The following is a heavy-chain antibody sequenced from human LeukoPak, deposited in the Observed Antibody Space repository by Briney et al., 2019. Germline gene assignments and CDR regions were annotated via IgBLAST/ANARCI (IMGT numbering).Heavy chain of an antibody. J-gene: IGHJ4*02. CDR2: IKEDGRET. Sequence: GGSLRLSCAASGFTFSSYWMSWVRQAPGKGPEWVANIKEDGRETYYLDSVKGRFTISRDNAKNSLDLQMNSLRVEDTAIYYCARGQNVRPSAFFDSWGQGTLVTVSS. V-gene: IGHV3-7*01. D-gene: IGHD6-6*01. CDR1: GFTFSSYW. CDR3: ARGQNVRPSAFFDS.